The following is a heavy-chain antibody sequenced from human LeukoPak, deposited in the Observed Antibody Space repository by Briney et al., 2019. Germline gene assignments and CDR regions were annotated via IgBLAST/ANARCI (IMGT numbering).Heavy chain of an antibody. Sequence: GGSLRLSCAASGFTFSSYSMNWVRQAPGKGLEWVSSISSSSSYIYYADSVKGRFTISRDNAKNSLYLQMNSLRAEDTAVYYCARVCYSYGYFDYWGQGTLVTVSS. CDR1: GFTFSSYS. J-gene: IGHJ4*02. V-gene: IGHV3-21*01. D-gene: IGHD5-18*01. CDR2: ISSSSSYI. CDR3: ARVCYSYGYFDY.